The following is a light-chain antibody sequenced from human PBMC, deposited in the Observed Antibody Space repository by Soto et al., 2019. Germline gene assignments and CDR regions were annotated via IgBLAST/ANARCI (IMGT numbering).Light chain of an antibody. V-gene: IGLV1-40*01. J-gene: IGLJ2*01. Sequence: QSVLTQPPSVSGAPGQRVTISCTGSSSNIGADYAVHWYQQLPGTAPKLLIYTNINRPSGVPDRFSGSKSGPSASLAITGLQAEDEADYYCQSYDSSLSAYVVFGGGTKLTVL. CDR2: TNI. CDR1: SSNIGADYA. CDR3: QSYDSSLSAYVV.